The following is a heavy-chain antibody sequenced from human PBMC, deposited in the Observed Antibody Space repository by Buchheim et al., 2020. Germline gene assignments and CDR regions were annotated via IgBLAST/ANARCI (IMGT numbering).Heavy chain of an antibody. CDR2: IYYSGST. CDR1: GGSISSSSYY. V-gene: IGHV4-39*01. Sequence: QLQLQESGPGLVKPSETLSLTCTVSGGSISSSSYYWGWIRQPPGKGLEWNGSIYYSGSTYYNPSLKSRVTISVDTSKHQFSLKLSSVTAADTAVYYCARHEGYSYGLHYYGMDVWGQGTT. D-gene: IGHD5-18*01. J-gene: IGHJ6*02. CDR3: ARHEGYSYGLHYYGMDV.